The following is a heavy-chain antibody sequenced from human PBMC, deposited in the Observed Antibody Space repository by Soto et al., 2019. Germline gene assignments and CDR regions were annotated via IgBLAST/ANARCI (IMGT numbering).Heavy chain of an antibody. CDR1: GGTFSSYA. J-gene: IGHJ6*02. V-gene: IGHV1-69*01. Sequence: QVPLVQSGAEVKKPGSSVKVSCKASGGTFSSYAISWVRQAPGQGLEWMGGIIPIFGTANYAQKFQGRVTITADESTSTAYMELSSLRSEDTAVYYCARDQPEESSIAAAGYYYYGMDVWGQGTTVTVSS. D-gene: IGHD6-13*01. CDR3: ARDQPEESSIAAAGYYYYGMDV. CDR2: IIPIFGTA.